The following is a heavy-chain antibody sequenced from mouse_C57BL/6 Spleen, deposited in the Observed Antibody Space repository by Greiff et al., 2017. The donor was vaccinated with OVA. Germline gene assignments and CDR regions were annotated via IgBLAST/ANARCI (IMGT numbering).Heavy chain of an antibody. Sequence: QVHVKQSGPGLVQPSQSLSITCTVSGFSLTSYGVHWVRQPPGKGLEWLGVIWSGGSTDYNAAFISSLSISKDNSKSQVFFKMNSLQADDTAIYYCAKNGYSNYGFAYWGQGTLVTVSA. D-gene: IGHD2-5*01. CDR2: IWSGGST. CDR1: GFSLTSYG. CDR3: AKNGYSNYGFAY. V-gene: IGHV2-4*01. J-gene: IGHJ3*01.